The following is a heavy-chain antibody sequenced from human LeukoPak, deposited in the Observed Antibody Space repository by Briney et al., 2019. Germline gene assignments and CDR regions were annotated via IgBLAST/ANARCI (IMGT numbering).Heavy chain of an antibody. CDR1: GFIFSDYY. Sequence: GSLRLSCAASGFIFSDYYMSWIRQAPGKGLEWISYVSDGGSTKYYADSVKGRFTISRDNDKNSLLLQMDSLRVEDTAIYYCARETGSTWNAPIDYWGQGTLVTVSS. V-gene: IGHV3-11*01. CDR3: ARETGSTWNAPIDY. J-gene: IGHJ4*02. CDR2: VSDGGSTK. D-gene: IGHD6-13*01.